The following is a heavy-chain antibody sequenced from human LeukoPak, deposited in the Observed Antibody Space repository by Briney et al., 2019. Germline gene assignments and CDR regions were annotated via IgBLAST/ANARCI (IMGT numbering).Heavy chain of an antibody. D-gene: IGHD3-10*01. CDR1: GYTFTSYA. J-gene: IGHJ4*02. Sequence: ASVTVSCTASGYTFTSYAMHWVRQAPGQRLEWMGWINAGNGNTKYSQKFQGRVTITADESTSTAYMELSSLRSEDTAVYYCARDPPTYYYGSGSYITDYWGQGTLVTVSS. CDR3: ARDPPTYYYGSGSYITDY. V-gene: IGHV1-3*01. CDR2: INAGNGNT.